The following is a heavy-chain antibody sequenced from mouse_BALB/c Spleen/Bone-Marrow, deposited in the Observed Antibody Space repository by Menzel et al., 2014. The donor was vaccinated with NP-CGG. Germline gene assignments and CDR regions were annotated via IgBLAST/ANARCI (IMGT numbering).Heavy chain of an antibody. Sequence: QVHVKQSGAELVRPGSSVKISCESSGYVFSTYWINWVKQRPGQGLEWIGQIYPGDGDTDYNGKFKDKATPTADKSSNTAYMQLSSLTSEDSAVYFCARGGISVDYWGQGTTLTVSS. V-gene: IGHV1-80*01. CDR1: GYVFSTYW. CDR2: IYPGDGDT. J-gene: IGHJ2*01. CDR3: ARGGISVDY.